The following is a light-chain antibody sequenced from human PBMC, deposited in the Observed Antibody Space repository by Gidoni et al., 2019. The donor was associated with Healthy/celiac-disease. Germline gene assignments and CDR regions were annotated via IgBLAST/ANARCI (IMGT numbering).Light chain of an antibody. V-gene: IGKV1-9*01. J-gene: IGKJ4*01. CDR3: QQLNSYPPF. Sequence: DIQSTQSPSFLSASVGDRVTITSRASQRISSYLAWYQQKPGKAPKLLIYAASTLQSGVPSRFSGSGSGTEFTLTISSLQPEDFATYYCQQLNSYPPFFGGGTKVEIK. CDR1: QRISSY. CDR2: AAS.